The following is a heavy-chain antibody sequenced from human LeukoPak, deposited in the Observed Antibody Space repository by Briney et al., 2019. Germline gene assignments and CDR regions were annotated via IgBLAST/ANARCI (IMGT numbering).Heavy chain of an antibody. Sequence: GGSLRLSCAASGFTFSNYGMHWVRQAPGKGLEWVAFIRYDGNNEYYADSVKGRFTVSRDSSKNTLYLQMNSLRAEDTAVYYCARDPPSVAGTFDSWGQGTLVTAAS. CDR2: IRYDGNNE. D-gene: IGHD6-19*01. CDR3: ARDPPSVAGTFDS. J-gene: IGHJ4*02. V-gene: IGHV3-30*02. CDR1: GFTFSNYG.